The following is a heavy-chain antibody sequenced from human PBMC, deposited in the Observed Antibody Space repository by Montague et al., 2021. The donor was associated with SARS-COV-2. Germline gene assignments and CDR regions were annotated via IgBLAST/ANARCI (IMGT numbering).Heavy chain of an antibody. CDR1: GGSISSSTYY. CDR2: IYYSGST. CDR3: ARRPYYYDSSAQFDP. V-gene: IGHV4-39*07. Sequence: SETLSLTCTVSGGSISSSTYYWGWIRQPPGKGLEWIASIYYSGSTYFNPSLKSRVAISIDTSKNQFSLKLSSVTAADTAVYYCARRPYYYDSSAQFDPWGQGVLVTVSS. J-gene: IGHJ5*02. D-gene: IGHD3-22*01.